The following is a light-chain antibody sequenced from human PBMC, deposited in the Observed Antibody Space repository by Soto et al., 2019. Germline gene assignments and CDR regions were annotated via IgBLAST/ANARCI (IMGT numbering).Light chain of an antibody. CDR3: SSYTSSSTLV. CDR2: DVS. V-gene: IGLV2-14*01. J-gene: IGLJ1*01. CDR1: SSDVGGYNY. Sequence: QSALTQPASVSGSPGQSITISCTGTSSDVGGYNYVSWYQQHPGKAPKLMIYDVSNRPSGVSNRFPGSKSGNTASLTISGLQAEYEADYYCSSYTSSSTLVFGTGTKLTV.